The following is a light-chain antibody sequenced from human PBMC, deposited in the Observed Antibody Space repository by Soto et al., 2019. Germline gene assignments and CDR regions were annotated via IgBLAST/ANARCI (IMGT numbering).Light chain of an antibody. CDR1: SSDIGDYNY. Sequence: QSALTQPASVSGSPGQSITISCVGTSSDIGDYNYVSWYQQHPGKFPKVIIFDVSNRPSGVSYRFSGTKSGNTASLTVSGLQAEDEAHYYCCSYTRSGTLIFGTWTKVTVL. CDR2: DVS. J-gene: IGLJ1*01. V-gene: IGLV2-14*01. CDR3: CSYTRSGTLI.